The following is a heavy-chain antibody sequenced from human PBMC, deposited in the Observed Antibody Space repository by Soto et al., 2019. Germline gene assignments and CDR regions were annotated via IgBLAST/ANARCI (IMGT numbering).Heavy chain of an antibody. D-gene: IGHD3-10*01. J-gene: IGHJ6*02. CDR3: ARDREVRGVIITDYYYYYGMDV. CDR1: GGSISSGDYY. Sequence: SETLSLNCTVSGGSISSGDYYWSWIRQPPGKGLEWIGYIYYSGSTYYNPSLKSRVTISVDTSKNQFSLKLSSVTAADTAVYYCARDREVRGVIITDYYYYYGMDVWGQGTTVTVSS. CDR2: IYYSGST. V-gene: IGHV4-30-4*01.